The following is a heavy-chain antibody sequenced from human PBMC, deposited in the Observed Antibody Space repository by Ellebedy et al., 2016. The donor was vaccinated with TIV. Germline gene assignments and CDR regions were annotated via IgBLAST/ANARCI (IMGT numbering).Heavy chain of an antibody. Sequence: MPSETLSLTCTVSGGAVRSGSYYWSWIRQPPGQELEWMGYNYDSGSTNHNPSLKSRVTISVDTSKNQFSLKLSSVTAADTAVYYCARAAQPNCSGCSCYRIDYWGQGTLVTVSS. D-gene: IGHD2-15*01. CDR2: NYDSGST. CDR3: ARAAQPNCSGCSCYRIDY. J-gene: IGHJ4*02. CDR1: GGAVRSGSYY. V-gene: IGHV4-61*01.